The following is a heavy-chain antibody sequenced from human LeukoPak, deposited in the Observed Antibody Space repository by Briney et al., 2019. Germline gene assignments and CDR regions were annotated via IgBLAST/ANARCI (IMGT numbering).Heavy chain of an antibody. CDR3: AKVGDYGGNSIFDY. CDR1: GFTFSRNG. J-gene: IGHJ4*02. CDR2: ISGSGGST. Sequence: GGSLRLSCAASGFTFSRNGMTWVRQAPGKGLEWVSAISGSGGSTYYADSVKGRFTISRDNSKNTLYLQMNSLGAEDTAVYYCAKVGDYGGNSIFDYWGQGTLVTVSS. V-gene: IGHV3-23*01. D-gene: IGHD4-23*01.